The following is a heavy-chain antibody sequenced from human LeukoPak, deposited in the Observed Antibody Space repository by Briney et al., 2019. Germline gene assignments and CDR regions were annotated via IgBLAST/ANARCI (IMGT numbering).Heavy chain of an antibody. Sequence: ASVKVSCKASGYTFTGYYMHWVRQAPGQGLEWMGRINPNSGSTNYAQKFQGRVTMTRDTSISTAYMELSRLRSDDTAVYYCARVSIRGYYYDSSGYYYYWGQGTLVTVSS. CDR2: INPNSGST. CDR1: GYTFTGYY. J-gene: IGHJ4*02. D-gene: IGHD3-22*01. CDR3: ARVSIRGYYYDSSGYYYY. V-gene: IGHV1-2*06.